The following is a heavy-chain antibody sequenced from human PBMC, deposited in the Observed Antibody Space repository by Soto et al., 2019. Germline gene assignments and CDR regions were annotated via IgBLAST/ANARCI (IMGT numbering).Heavy chain of an antibody. D-gene: IGHD3-22*01. Sequence: SETLSLTCTVSGDSISSGYWSWIRQPPGKGLEWIGYIYYTGTTNYNPSLKGRVTISVDTSKNQFSLKLSSVTAADTAVYYCARDPLRDSSGYSYGMDVWGQGTTVTVSS. CDR2: IYYTGTT. J-gene: IGHJ6*02. V-gene: IGHV4-59*01. CDR1: GDSISSGY. CDR3: ARDPLRDSSGYSYGMDV.